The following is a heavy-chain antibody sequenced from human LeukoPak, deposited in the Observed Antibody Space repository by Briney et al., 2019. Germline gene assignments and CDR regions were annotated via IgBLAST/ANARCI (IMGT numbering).Heavy chain of an antibody. CDR3: AKTTERRPALSSGWLFFDY. D-gene: IGHD6-19*01. J-gene: IGHJ4*02. CDR1: GFTFSSYA. CDR2: ISYDGSNK. Sequence: GRSLRLSCAASGFTFSSYAMHWVRQAPGKGLEWVAVISYDGSNKYYADSVKGRFTISRDNSKNTLYLQMNSLRAEDTAVYYCAKTTERRPALSSGWLFFDYWGQGTLVTVSS. V-gene: IGHV3-30-3*02.